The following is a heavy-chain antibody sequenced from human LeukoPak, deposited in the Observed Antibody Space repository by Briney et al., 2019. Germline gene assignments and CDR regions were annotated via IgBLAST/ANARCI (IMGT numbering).Heavy chain of an antibody. CDR2: ISGSGGST. CDR3: AKVADSSGYYWGAGMDV. V-gene: IGHV3-23*01. CDR1: GFTFSNYA. Sequence: PGGSLRLSCAASGFTFSNYAMSWVRQAPGKGLEWVSAISGSGGSTYYADSVKGRFTISRDNSKNTLYLQMNSLRAEDTAVYYCAKVADSSGYYWGAGMDVWGQGTTVTVSS. D-gene: IGHD3-22*01. J-gene: IGHJ6*02.